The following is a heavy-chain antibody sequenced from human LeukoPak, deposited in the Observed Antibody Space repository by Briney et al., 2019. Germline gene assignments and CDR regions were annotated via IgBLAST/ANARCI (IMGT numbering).Heavy chain of an antibody. V-gene: IGHV3-30*18. Sequence: SGGSLRLSCAASGFTFSRHGLHWVRQAPGKGLEWVAVIANDGKDKKYADSVKGRLAISRDNSKSTLYLQMNSLRAEDTAVYYCAKDQQVGAAAYYFDSWGQGTLVTVSS. D-gene: IGHD6-13*01. CDR1: GFTFSRHG. CDR3: AKDQQVGAAAYYFDS. J-gene: IGHJ4*02. CDR2: IANDGKDK.